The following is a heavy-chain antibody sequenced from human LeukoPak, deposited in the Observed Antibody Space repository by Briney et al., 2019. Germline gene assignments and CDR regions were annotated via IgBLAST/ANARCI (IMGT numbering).Heavy chain of an antibody. D-gene: IGHD5-18*01. V-gene: IGHV3-15*01. CDR1: GFNFINAW. Sequence: PGGSLRLSCAASGFNFINAWMTWVRQAPGKGLEWVGRIKSKTDDEATDYAAPVKGRFTISRDDSKNTLYLQMNSLKTEDTAVYYCTTDVTPHDWIQLWSWGQGTLVTVSS. J-gene: IGHJ5*02. CDR2: IKSKTDDEAT. CDR3: TTDVTPHDWIQLWS.